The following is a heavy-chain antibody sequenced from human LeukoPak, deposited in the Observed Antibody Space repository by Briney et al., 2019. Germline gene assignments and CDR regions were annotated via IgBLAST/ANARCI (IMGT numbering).Heavy chain of an antibody. Sequence: GGSLRLSCAASGFTFTSYAMSWVRQAPGKGLEWVSSVSGRGDGTYYADSVKGRFTISRDNPKKTLDLHMDSLRAEDTAVYYCAKERLGGNYGDYAVEYWGQGTMVAVSS. D-gene: IGHD4-17*01. J-gene: IGHJ4*02. CDR2: VSGRGDGT. CDR1: GFTFTSYA. CDR3: AKERLGGNYGDYAVEY. V-gene: IGHV3-23*01.